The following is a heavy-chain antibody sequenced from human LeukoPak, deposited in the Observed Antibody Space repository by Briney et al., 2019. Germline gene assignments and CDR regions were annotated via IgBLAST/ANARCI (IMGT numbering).Heavy chain of an antibody. CDR1: GFTFSSYS. CDR3: AREPDEITMIVASDY. J-gene: IGHJ4*02. D-gene: IGHD3-22*01. V-gene: IGHV3-21*01. CDR2: ISSSSSYI. Sequence: PGGSLRLSCAASGFTFSSYSMNWVRQAPGKGLEWVSSISSSSSYIYYADSVKGRFTISRDNAKNPLYLQMNSLRAEDTAVYYCAREPDEITMIVASDYWGQGTLVTVSS.